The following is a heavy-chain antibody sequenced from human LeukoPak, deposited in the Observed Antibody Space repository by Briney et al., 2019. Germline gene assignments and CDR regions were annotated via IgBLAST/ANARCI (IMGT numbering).Heavy chain of an antibody. CDR1: GGSISSYY. Sequence: LSLTCTVSGGSISSYYWSWIRQPAGKGLEWMAVVAYDGSNKHYADSVQGRFTISRDNSKNTLYLQMNSLRAEDTAVYYCAKDCTNYCGMDVWGQGTTVTVSS. V-gene: IGHV3-30*18. CDR3: AKDCTNYCGMDV. CDR2: VAYDGSNK. D-gene: IGHD2-8*01. J-gene: IGHJ6*02.